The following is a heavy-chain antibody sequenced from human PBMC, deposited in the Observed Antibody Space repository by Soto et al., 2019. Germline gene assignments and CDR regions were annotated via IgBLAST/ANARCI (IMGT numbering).Heavy chain of an antibody. CDR1: GGSISSYY. CDR3: AGSIAAAGTPFDP. Sequence: QVQLQESGPGLVKPSETLSLTCTVSGGSISSYYWSWIRQPPGKGLEWIGYIYYSGSTNYNPSLKSRVTIPVDTSKNQFSLKLSSVTAADTAVYYCAGSIAAAGTPFDPWGQGTLVTVSS. V-gene: IGHV4-59*08. D-gene: IGHD6-13*01. CDR2: IYYSGST. J-gene: IGHJ5*02.